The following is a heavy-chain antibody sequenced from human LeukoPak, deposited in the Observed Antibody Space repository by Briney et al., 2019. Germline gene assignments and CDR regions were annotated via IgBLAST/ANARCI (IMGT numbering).Heavy chain of an antibody. CDR2: IIPIFGTA. CDR3: ARDYAYCSSTSCYSALDY. V-gene: IGHV1-69*05. Sequence: SVKVSCKASGGTFSSYAISWVRQAPGQGLEWMRGIIPIFGTANYAQKFQGRVTITTDESTSTAYMELSSLRSEDTAVYYCARDYAYCSSTSCYSALDYWGQGTLVTVSS. CDR1: GGTFSSYA. J-gene: IGHJ4*02. D-gene: IGHD2-2*01.